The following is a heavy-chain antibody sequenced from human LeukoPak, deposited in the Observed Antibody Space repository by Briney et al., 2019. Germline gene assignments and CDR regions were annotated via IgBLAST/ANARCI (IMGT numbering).Heavy chain of an antibody. Sequence: GGSLRLSCAASGFSFSSYSMNWVRQAPGKGLEWVSYISSSSSTIYYADSVKGRFTISRDNAKNSLYLQMNSQRAEDTAVYYCARDTPLGELPGVSDYWGQGTLVTVSS. J-gene: IGHJ4*02. D-gene: IGHD1-26*01. CDR3: ARDTPLGELPGVSDY. CDR1: GFSFSSYS. V-gene: IGHV3-48*01. CDR2: ISSSSSTI.